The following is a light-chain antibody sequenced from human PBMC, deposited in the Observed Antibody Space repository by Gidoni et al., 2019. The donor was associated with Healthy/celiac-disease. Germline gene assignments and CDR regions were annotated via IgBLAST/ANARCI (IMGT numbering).Light chain of an antibody. CDR1: QSVSSSY. CDR2: GAS. Sequence: EIVLTQSPGALSLSPGELATLSCRASQSVSSSYLAWYQQKPGQAPRLLIYGASSRATGIPDRFSGSGSGTDFTLTISRLEPEDFAVYYCQQYGSSPPITFGQGTRLEIK. CDR3: QQYGSSPPIT. J-gene: IGKJ5*01. V-gene: IGKV3-20*01.